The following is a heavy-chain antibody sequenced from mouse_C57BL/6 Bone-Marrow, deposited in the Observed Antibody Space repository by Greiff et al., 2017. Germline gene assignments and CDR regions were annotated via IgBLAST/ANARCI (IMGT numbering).Heavy chain of an antibody. CDR3: ARSTYYSCAY. CDR2: ISYGGSN. J-gene: IGHJ3*01. V-gene: IGHV3-6*01. Sequence: EVKLQESGPGLVKPSQSLSLTCSVTGYSITSGYYWNWIRQFPGNKLEWMGYISYGGSNNYNPSPTNRITITRETSKNQLFLKLNSVTTEDTATYYCARSTYYSCAYWGQGTLVTVSA. CDR1: GYSITSGYY. D-gene: IGHD2-12*01.